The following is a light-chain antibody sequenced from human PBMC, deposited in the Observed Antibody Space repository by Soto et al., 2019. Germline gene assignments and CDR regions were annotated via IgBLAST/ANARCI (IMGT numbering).Light chain of an antibody. CDR3: QHYGSSLWT. V-gene: IGKV3-20*01. CDR2: GAS. Sequence: EIVLTQSPGTLSLSPGEGATLSCRASQSVSNNYLAWYQQKPGQAPSLLIFGASNRAPDIPDRFSGSGSGTGFTLTISRLEPEDFAVYYCQHYGSSLWTFGQGTKVDIK. J-gene: IGKJ1*01. CDR1: QSVSNNY.